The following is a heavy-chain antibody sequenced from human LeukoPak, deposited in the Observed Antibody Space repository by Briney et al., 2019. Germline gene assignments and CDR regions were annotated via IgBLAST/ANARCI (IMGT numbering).Heavy chain of an antibody. CDR2: ISSNGGST. CDR1: GFTFSSYA. Sequence: GGSLRLSCAASGFTFSSYAMHWVRQAQGKGLEYVSAISSNGGSTYYANSVKGRFTISRDNSKNTLYLQMGSLRAEDMAVYYCARGPIRDYGGNSGDYWGQGTLVTVSS. CDR3: ARGPIRDYGGNSGDY. V-gene: IGHV3-64*01. D-gene: IGHD4-23*01. J-gene: IGHJ4*02.